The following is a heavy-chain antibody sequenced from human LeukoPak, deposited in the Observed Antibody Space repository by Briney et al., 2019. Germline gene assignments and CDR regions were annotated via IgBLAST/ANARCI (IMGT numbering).Heavy chain of an antibody. D-gene: IGHD5-24*01. Sequence: SETLSLTCTVSGGSISSSSYYWGWIRQPPGKGLEWIGSIYYSGSTYYNPSLKSRVTISVDTSKNQFSLKLSSVTAADTAVYYCARQGDGYNSRGSGGVDAYFDYWGQGTLVTVSS. CDR2: IYYSGST. J-gene: IGHJ4*02. CDR1: GGSISSSSYY. CDR3: ARQGDGYNSRGSGGVDAYFDY. V-gene: IGHV4-39*01.